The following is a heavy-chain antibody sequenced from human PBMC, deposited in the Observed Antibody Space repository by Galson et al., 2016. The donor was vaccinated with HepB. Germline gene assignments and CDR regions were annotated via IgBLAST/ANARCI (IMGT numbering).Heavy chain of an antibody. CDR3: AKGDSSGLLDY. CDR1: GGTFISYS. CDR2: IIPIFGTA. V-gene: IGHV1-69*13. Sequence: SVKVSCKASGGTFISYSISWVRQAPGQGLEWMGGIIPIFGTANYAQKFQGRVTITADEPTSTAYMELSSLRSEDTAVYYCAKGDSSGLLDYWGQGTLVTVSS. D-gene: IGHD3-22*01. J-gene: IGHJ4*02.